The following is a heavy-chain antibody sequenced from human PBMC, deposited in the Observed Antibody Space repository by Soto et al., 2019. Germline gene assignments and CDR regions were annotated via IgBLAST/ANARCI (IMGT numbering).Heavy chain of an antibody. CDR3: AREGSYSAYNFAHGIQLWSFEF. Sequence: SETLSLTCTVSGGSINTFYWSWVRQPAGKGLEWIGRIFSSGSTSFNPSLESRVAMSVDTSKNHFSLNLSSVTAADMAVYYCAREGSYSAYNFAHGIQLWSFEFWGQGALVTV. D-gene: IGHD5-12*01. J-gene: IGHJ4*02. CDR2: IFSSGST. V-gene: IGHV4-4*07. CDR1: GGSINTFY.